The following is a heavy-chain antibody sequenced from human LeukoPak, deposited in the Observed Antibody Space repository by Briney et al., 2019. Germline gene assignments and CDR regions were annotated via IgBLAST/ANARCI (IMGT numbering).Heavy chain of an antibody. CDR1: GFSISMGYY. V-gene: IGHV4-38-2*02. J-gene: IGHJ4*02. D-gene: IGHD1-1*01. Sequence: SETLSLTCAVSGFSISMGYYWVWIRQPAGQGLEWIGSIHPSGTTFYNSSLNSRLTMSIDAPKNQFSLRLSLVTAADTAVYFCAREMARRITDWGQGTLVTVCS. CDR3: AREMARRITD. CDR2: IHPSGTT.